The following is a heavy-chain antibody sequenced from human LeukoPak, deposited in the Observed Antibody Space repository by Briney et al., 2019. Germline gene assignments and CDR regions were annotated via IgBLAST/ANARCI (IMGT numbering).Heavy chain of an antibody. D-gene: IGHD3-3*01. Sequence: GASVKVSCKASGYTFTGYYMHWVRQAPGQGLEWMGWINPNSGGTNYAQKFQGRVTMTRDTSISTAYMELSRLRSDDTAVYYCARDLNGVLRFFEWLKPAFDYWGQGTLVTVSS. CDR2: INPNSGGT. CDR1: GYTFTGYY. V-gene: IGHV1-2*02. J-gene: IGHJ4*02. CDR3: ARDLNGVLRFFEWLKPAFDY.